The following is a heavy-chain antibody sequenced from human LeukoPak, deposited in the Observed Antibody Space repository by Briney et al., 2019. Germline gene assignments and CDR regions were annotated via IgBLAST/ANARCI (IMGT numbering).Heavy chain of an antibody. CDR3: ARVGYYYGSGSPISYYFDC. CDR2: IHYSGST. V-gene: IGHV4-59*12. D-gene: IGHD3-10*01. Sequence: PSETLSLTCTVSGGSISSYYWSWIRQPPGKGLEWIGYIHYSGSTNYNPSLKSRVTISADTSKNQFSLKLSSVTAADTAVYYCARVGYYYGSGSPISYYFDCWGQGTLVTVSS. CDR1: GGSISSYY. J-gene: IGHJ4*02.